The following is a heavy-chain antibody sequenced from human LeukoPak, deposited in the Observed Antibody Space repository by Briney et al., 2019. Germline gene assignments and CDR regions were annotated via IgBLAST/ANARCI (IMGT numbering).Heavy chain of an antibody. CDR2: ISPDGENT. D-gene: IGHD3-10*01. Sequence: GGSLRLSCAASGFTFSTYWMHWVRQVPGKGLVWVSFISPDGENTNYADSVKGRFIISRDNAKNTLYLQMNSLRAEDTAVYYCAKDLHYGSADYWGQGIQATVSS. CDR3: AKDLHYGSADY. CDR1: GFTFSTYW. V-gene: IGHV3-74*01. J-gene: IGHJ4*02.